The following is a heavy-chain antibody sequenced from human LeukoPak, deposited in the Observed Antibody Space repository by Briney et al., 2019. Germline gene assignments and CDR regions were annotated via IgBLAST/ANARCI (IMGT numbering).Heavy chain of an antibody. J-gene: IGHJ5*02. D-gene: IGHD4-23*01. Sequence: AAVKVSCKASGYTFTSYDVNWVRQATGQGLEWMGWMNPNSGDTGYAQKFQGRVTKTSNTSISTAYMELSSLRSEDTAVYYCARVNNYGGLDPWGQGTLVTVSS. CDR1: GYTFTSYD. CDR3: ARVNNYGGLDP. V-gene: IGHV1-8*01. CDR2: MNPNSGDT.